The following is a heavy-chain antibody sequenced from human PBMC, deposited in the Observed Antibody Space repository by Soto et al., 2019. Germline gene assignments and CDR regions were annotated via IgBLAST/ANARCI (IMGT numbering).Heavy chain of an antibody. CDR2: IYYSGST. CDR1: GGSISSGDYY. V-gene: IGHV4-30-4*01. CDR3: ARQQYNWNSLWFDP. Sequence: PSETLSLTCTVSGGSISSGDYYWSWIRQPPGKGLEWIGYIYYSGSTYYNPSLKSRVTISVDTSKNQFSLKLSSVTAADTAVYYCARQQYNWNSLWFDPWGQGTLVTVSS. D-gene: IGHD1-7*01. J-gene: IGHJ5*02.